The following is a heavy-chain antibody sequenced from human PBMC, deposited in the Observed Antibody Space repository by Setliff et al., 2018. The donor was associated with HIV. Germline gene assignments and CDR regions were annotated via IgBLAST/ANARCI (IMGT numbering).Heavy chain of an antibody. CDR3: ARGRGVIKEKPFDY. CDR2: ISNDWTT. CDR1: GGSISGYY. D-gene: IGHD3-10*01. Sequence: LSLTCDVSGGSISGYYWGWIRQPPGMGLEWIGSISNDWTTAYNPSLRSRVTMSLDRSKSQFSLKLSSVTAADTAVYYCARGRGVIKEKPFDYWGHGTLVTVSS. V-gene: IGHV4-38-2*01. J-gene: IGHJ4*01.